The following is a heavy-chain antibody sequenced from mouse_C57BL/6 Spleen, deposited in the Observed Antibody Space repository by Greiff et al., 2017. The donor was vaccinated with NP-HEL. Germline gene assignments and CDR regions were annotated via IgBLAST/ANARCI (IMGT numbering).Heavy chain of an antibody. CDR3: ARHYYGSPFAY. Sequence: VKLMESGAELVRPGTSVKVSCKASGYAFTNYLIEWVKQRPGQGLEWIGVINPGSGGTNYNEKFKGKATLTADKSSSTAYMQLSSLTSEDSAVYFCARHYYGSPFAYWGQGTLVTVSA. D-gene: IGHD1-1*01. V-gene: IGHV1-54*01. J-gene: IGHJ3*01. CDR1: GYAFTNYL. CDR2: INPGSGGT.